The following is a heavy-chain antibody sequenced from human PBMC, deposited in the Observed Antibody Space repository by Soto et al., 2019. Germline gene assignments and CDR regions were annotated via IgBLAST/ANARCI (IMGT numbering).Heavy chain of an antibody. CDR2: ISGSGGST. CDR3: AKGLDIVLLPTTMGFDY. CDR1: GVTFSSYA. Sequence: EVQLLESGGDLVQPGGSLRLSCAASGVTFSSYAMSWVRQAPGKGLEWVSGISGSGGSTDYGDSVKGRFTISRDNSKNTVYLQMNSLRVEDTAVYYCAKGLDIVLLPTTMGFDYWGQGTLVTVSS. V-gene: IGHV3-23*01. D-gene: IGHD2-2*03. J-gene: IGHJ4*02.